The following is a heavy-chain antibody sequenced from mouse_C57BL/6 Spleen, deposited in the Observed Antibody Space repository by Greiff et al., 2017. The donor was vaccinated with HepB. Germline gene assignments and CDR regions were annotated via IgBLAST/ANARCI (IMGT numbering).Heavy chain of an antibody. J-gene: IGHJ1*03. D-gene: IGHD1-1*01. CDR2: IYPGDGDT. V-gene: IGHV1-82*01. CDR1: GYAFSSSW. Sequence: QVQLQQSGPELVKPGASVKISCKASGYAFSSSWMNWVKQRPGKGLEWIGRIYPGDGDTNYNGKFKGKATLTADKSSSTAYMQLSSLTSEDSAVYFCARSGYYGSDWYFDVWGTGTTGTVSS. CDR3: ARSGYYGSDWYFDV.